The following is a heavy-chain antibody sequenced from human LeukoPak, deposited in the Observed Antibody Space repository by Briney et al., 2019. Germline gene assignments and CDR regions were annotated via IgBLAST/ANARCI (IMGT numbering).Heavy chain of an antibody. CDR2: IYSGGST. CDR1: GFIYSDWW. D-gene: IGHD6-13*01. CDR3: ARDPRIAAAGTSDY. V-gene: IGHV3-66*01. Sequence: GGSLRLSCVASGFIYSDWWMNWVRQAPGKGLEWVSVIYSGGSTYYADSVKGRFTISRDNSKNTLYLQMNSLRAEDTAVYYCARDPRIAAAGTSDYWGQGTLVTVSS. J-gene: IGHJ4*02.